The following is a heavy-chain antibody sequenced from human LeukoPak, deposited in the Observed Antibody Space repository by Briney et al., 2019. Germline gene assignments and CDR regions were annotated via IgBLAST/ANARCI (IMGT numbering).Heavy chain of an antibody. J-gene: IGHJ3*02. Sequence: GASVKVSCKASGYTFISYYMNWVRQAPGQGLEWMGIINPSGGSTSYAQKFQGRVTMTRDTSTSTVYMELSSLRSEDTAVYYCAREHQDYDFWSGSTGAFDIWGQGTMVTVSS. CDR2: INPSGGST. CDR3: AREHQDYDFWSGSTGAFDI. D-gene: IGHD3-3*01. CDR1: GYTFISYY. V-gene: IGHV1-46*01.